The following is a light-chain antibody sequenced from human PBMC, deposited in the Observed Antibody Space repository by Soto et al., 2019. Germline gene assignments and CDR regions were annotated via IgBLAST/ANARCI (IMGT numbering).Light chain of an antibody. Sequence: EIVLTQSPATLSLSTGERATLSCMASQSVSSYLAWYQQKPGQVPRLLIYDASNRATGIPARFSGSGSGTDFTLTISSLEPEDFAVYYCQQRSNWPITFGQGTRLEIK. V-gene: IGKV3-11*01. J-gene: IGKJ5*01. CDR2: DAS. CDR1: QSVSSY. CDR3: QQRSNWPIT.